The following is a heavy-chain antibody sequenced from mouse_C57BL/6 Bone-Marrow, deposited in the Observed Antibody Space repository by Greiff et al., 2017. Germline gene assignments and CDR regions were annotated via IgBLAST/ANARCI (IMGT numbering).Heavy chain of an antibody. D-gene: IGHD2-3*01. J-gene: IGHJ1*03. CDR2: IYPGSGST. CDR3: ESEIYDGEYVDWYFDV. Sequence: QVQLQQPGAELVKPGASVKLSCKASGYTFTSYWITWVKQRPGQGLEWIGDIYPGSGSTNYNEKFKGKATLTVDTSSSTADMQLSSLTSEDAAVYYGESEIYDGEYVDWYFDVWGTGTTITVSS. CDR1: GYTFTSYW. V-gene: IGHV1-55*01.